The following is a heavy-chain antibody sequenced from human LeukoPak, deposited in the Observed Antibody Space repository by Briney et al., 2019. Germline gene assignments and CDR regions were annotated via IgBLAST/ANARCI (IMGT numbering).Heavy chain of an antibody. CDR3: AKDWASGWYVMDV. CDR2: IRYDGSNK. Sequence: GGSLRLSCAASGFTFSPCGMHWVRQAPGKGLEWVAFIRYDGSNKYYADSVKGRFTISRDNSKNTLYLQMNSLRAEDTAVYYCAKDWASGWYVMDVWGKGTTVTISS. CDR1: GFTFSPCG. V-gene: IGHV3-30*02. D-gene: IGHD6-19*01. J-gene: IGHJ6*04.